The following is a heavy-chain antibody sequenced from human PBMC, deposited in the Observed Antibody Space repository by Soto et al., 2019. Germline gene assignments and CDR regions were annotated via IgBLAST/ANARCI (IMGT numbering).Heavy chain of an antibody. CDR1: GFSFSSYA. J-gene: IGHJ6*03. V-gene: IGHV3-23*01. CDR2: ISGSGGNT. CDR3: AKNPQNYYYFYMDV. Sequence: EVQLLESGGGLVQPGGSLRLSCTASGFSFSSYAMSWVRQAPGKGXXWVSTISGSGGNTYYADSVKGRFTISRDNSMNTLYLQMNSLRAEDTAVYYCAKNPQNYYYFYMDVWGKGTTVTVSS.